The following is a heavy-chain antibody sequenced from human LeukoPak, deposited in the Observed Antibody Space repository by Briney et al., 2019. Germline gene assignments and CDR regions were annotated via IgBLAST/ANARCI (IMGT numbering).Heavy chain of an antibody. D-gene: IGHD6-13*01. Sequence: SETLSLTCIVSGYSISNNYYWAWIRQPPGKGLEWIGCIHHSGSTYYNPPLKSRVTISIDTSKNQFSLKLSSVTAADTAMYYCARVLSSSYMRGWFDPWGQGTLVTVSS. CDR3: ARVLSSSYMRGWFDP. V-gene: IGHV4-38-2*02. CDR2: IHHSGST. J-gene: IGHJ5*02. CDR1: GYSISNNYY.